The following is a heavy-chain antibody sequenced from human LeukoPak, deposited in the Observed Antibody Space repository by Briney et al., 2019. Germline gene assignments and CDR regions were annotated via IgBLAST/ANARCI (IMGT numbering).Heavy chain of an antibody. CDR3: ARTKLFNHPTLGPPPYYFDY. Sequence: PGGSLRLSCAASGFTFSSYAMHWVRQAPGKGLEWVAVISYDGSNKYYADSVKGRFTISRDNSKNTLYLQMNSLRAEDTAVYYCARTKLFNHPTLGPPPYYFDYWGQGTLVTVSS. CDR2: ISYDGSNK. V-gene: IGHV3-30-3*01. J-gene: IGHJ4*02. D-gene: IGHD7-27*01. CDR1: GFTFSSYA.